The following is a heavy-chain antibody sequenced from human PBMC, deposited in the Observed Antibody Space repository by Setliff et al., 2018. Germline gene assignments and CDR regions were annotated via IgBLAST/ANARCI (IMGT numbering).Heavy chain of an antibody. V-gene: IGHV1-18*04. CDR1: GYTFTGYY. CDR3: ARVPFYDYVWGTYRGEYYFDY. CDR2: ISGYNGNT. D-gene: IGHD3-16*02. Sequence: GASVKVSCKASGYTFTGYYMNWVRQAPGQGLEWMGWISGYNGNTNHAQKLQGRVTMTTDTSTSTAYMELRSLSSDDTAVYYCARVPFYDYVWGTYRGEYYFDYWGQGTLVTVSS. J-gene: IGHJ4*02.